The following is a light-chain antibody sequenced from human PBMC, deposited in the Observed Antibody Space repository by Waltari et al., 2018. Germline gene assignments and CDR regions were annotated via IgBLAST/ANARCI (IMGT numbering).Light chain of an antibody. J-gene: IGLJ3*02. CDR1: SSNLGGNT. Sequence: QPVLIQPPSASGTLGQRVTISCSGSSSNLGGNTVNWYQQFPGAAPKVFIYNHNQRPSGVPVRFSGSKSGTSASLAISGLQSEDEANDYCAAWDDSVNAWLFGGGAKLTVL. CDR2: NHN. V-gene: IGLV1-44*01. CDR3: AAWDDSVNAWL.